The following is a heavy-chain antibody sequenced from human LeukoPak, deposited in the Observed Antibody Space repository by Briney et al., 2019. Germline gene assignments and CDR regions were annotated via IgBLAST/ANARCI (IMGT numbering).Heavy chain of an antibody. CDR2: IVVGSGNT. V-gene: IGHV1-58*02. CDR3: AAGRWELRFAFDY. D-gene: IGHD1-26*01. Sequence: ASVKVSCKASGFTFTSSAMQWVRQARGQRLEWIGWIVVGSGNTNYAQKFQERVTITRDMSTSTAYMELSSLRSEDTAVYYCAAGRWELRFAFDYWGQGTLVTVSS. J-gene: IGHJ4*02. CDR1: GFTFTSSA.